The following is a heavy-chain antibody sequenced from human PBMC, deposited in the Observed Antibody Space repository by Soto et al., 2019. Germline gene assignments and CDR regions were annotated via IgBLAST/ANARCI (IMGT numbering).Heavy chain of an antibody. CDR2: ISSSSSYI. CDR1: GFTFSSYS. V-gene: IGHV3-21*01. J-gene: IGHJ4*02. D-gene: IGHD3-22*01. CDR3: AIQVERSLRGIVVVELIDY. Sequence: PGGSLRLSCAASGFTFSSYSINWVRQAPGKGLEWVSSISSSSSYIYYADSVKGRFTISRDNAKNSLYLQMNSLRAEDTAVYYCAIQVERSLRGIVVVELIDYCGQGTLLPFSS.